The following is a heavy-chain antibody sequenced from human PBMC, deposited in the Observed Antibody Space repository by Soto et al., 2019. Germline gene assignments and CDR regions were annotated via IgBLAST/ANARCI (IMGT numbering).Heavy chain of an antibody. CDR2: IYYSGSN. CDR1: GGSIGTGDYY. D-gene: IGHD2-15*01. Sequence: ASETPSLTCTASGGSIGTGDYYWSWIRQPPGKGLEWIGYIYYSGSNYYNPSLKSRVTLSVDTSKNQFSLKLSSVTAADTAVDYCARDPRSGGSFDYWGQGTLVPVSS. V-gene: IGHV4-30-4*01. CDR3: ARDPRSGGSFDY. J-gene: IGHJ4*02.